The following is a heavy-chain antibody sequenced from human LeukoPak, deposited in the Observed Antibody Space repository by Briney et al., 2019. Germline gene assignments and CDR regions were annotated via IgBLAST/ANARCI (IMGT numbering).Heavy chain of an antibody. CDR1: GFTFSDYY. J-gene: IGHJ4*02. D-gene: IGHD2-2*01. CDR3: ASFYCSSTSCYCLDY. Sequence: GGSLRLSCAASGFTFSDYYVSWIRQAPGKGLEWVSYISSSGSTIYYADSVKGRFTISRDNAKNSLYLQMNSLRAEDTAVYYCASFYCSSTSCYCLDYWGQGTLVTVSS. V-gene: IGHV3-11*04. CDR2: ISSSGSTI.